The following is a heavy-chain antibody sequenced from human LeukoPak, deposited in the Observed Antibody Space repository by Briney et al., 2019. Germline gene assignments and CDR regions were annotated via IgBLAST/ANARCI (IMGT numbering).Heavy chain of an antibody. CDR2: IIPIFGTA. D-gene: IGHD2-15*01. Sequence: SVKVSCKASGGTFSSYAISWARQAPGQGLEWMGRIIPIFGTANYAQKFQGRVTITTDESTSTAYMELSSLRSEDTAVYYCARDRGVVVVAAILFDYWGQGTLVTVSS. CDR1: GGTFSSYA. V-gene: IGHV1-69*05. J-gene: IGHJ4*02. CDR3: ARDRGVVVVAAILFDY.